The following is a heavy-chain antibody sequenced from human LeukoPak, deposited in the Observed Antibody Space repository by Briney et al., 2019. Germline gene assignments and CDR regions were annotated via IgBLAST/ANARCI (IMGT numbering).Heavy chain of an antibody. CDR3: ARGYDFWSGYSLNNDY. V-gene: IGHV3-30-3*01. CDR2: ISYDGSNK. Sequence: GGSLRLSWAASGFTFSSYAMHWVRQAPGKGLEWVAVISYDGSNKYYADSVKGRFTISRDNSKNTLYLQMNSLRAEDTAVYYCARGYDFWSGYSLNNDYWGQGTLVTVSS. D-gene: IGHD3-3*01. J-gene: IGHJ4*02. CDR1: GFTFSSYA.